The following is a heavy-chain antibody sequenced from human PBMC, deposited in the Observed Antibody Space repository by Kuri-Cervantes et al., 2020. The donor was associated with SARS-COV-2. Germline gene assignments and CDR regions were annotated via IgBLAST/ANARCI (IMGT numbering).Heavy chain of an antibody. CDR3: ARLGPWYSSEIDY. D-gene: IGHD6-19*01. Sequence: SETLSLTCDVYGESLSGYYWSWIRQPPGKGLEWIGEINHSGNSNYNPSLKSRVTISVDTSKNQFSLRLSSVTAADTAVYYCARLGPWYSSEIDYWGQGTLVTVSS. J-gene: IGHJ4*02. CDR2: INHSGNS. CDR1: GESLSGYY. V-gene: IGHV4-34*01.